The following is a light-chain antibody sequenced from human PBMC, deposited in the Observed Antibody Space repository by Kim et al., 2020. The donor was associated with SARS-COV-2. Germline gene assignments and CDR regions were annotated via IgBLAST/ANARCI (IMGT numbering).Light chain of an antibody. J-gene: IGLJ2*01. Sequence: SYELTQPPSVSVSPGQTASITCSGDKLGDKYACWYQQKPGQSPVLVIYQDSKRPSGIPERFSGSNSGNTATLTISGTQAMDEADYYCQAWDSSLGVFGGGTHLTVL. CDR3: QAWDSSLGV. CDR1: KLGDKY. CDR2: QDS. V-gene: IGLV3-1*01.